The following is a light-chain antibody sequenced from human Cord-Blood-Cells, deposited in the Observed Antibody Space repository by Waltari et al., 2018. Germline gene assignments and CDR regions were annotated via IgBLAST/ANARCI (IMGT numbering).Light chain of an antibody. CDR2: GAS. J-gene: IGKJ4*01. Sequence: EIVMTQSQATLSVSPGERATLSCRASQSVSSNLAWYQQKPGQAPRLLIYGASTRATGIPARFSGSGSGTEFTLTISSLQSEDFAVYYCQQYNNWPVFGGGTKVEIK. CDR1: QSVSSN. V-gene: IGKV3-15*01. CDR3: QQYNNWPV.